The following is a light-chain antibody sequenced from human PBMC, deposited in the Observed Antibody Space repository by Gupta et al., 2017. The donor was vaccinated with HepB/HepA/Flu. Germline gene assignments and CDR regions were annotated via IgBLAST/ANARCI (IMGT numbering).Light chain of an antibody. CDR3: CSYAGSYTYVL. J-gene: IGLJ2*01. Sequence: QSALTQPRSVSGSPGQSVTISCTGTSSDVGGYNSVSWYQHHPGKAPKLMIYDVSQRPSGVPDRFSGSKSGNTASLTISGLQAEDEADYYCCSYAGSYTYVLFGGGTKLTVL. V-gene: IGLV2-11*01. CDR1: SSDVGGYNS. CDR2: DVS.